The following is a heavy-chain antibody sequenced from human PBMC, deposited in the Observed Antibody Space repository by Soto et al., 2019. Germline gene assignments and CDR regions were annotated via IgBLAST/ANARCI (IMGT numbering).Heavy chain of an antibody. D-gene: IGHD6-6*01. J-gene: IGHJ6*02. Sequence: SVKVSCKASGDTFSSYAISWVRQAPGQGLEWMGGIIPIFGTANYAQKFQGRVTITADESTSTAYMELSSLRSEDTAVYYCARAGSSSSPYDYGIDVWGQGTTVTVSS. CDR1: GDTFSSYA. CDR3: ARAGSSSSPYDYGIDV. CDR2: IIPIFGTA. V-gene: IGHV1-69*13.